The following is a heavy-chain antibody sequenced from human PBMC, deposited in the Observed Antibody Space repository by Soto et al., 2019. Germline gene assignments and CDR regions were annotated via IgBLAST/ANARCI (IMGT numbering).Heavy chain of an antibody. CDR1: GFTFSSYS. D-gene: IGHD3-22*01. J-gene: IGHJ4*02. CDR2: ISSSSSYI. V-gene: IGHV3-21*01. Sequence: GSLRLSCAASGFTFSSYSMNWVRQAPGKGLEWVSSISSSSSYIYYADSVKGRFTISRDNAKNSLYLQMNSLRAEDTAVYYCASCKVVATKLDYWGQGTLVTVSS. CDR3: ASCKVVATKLDY.